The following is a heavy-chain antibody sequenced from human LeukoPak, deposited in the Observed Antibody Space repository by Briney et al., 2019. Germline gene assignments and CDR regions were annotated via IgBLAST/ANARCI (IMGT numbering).Heavy chain of an antibody. V-gene: IGHV3-30*18. D-gene: IGHD6-19*01. J-gene: IGHJ4*02. CDR3: AKDAHSSGGDY. CDR1: GFTFSSYG. Sequence: GGSLRLSCAASGFTFSSYGMHWVRQAPGKGLEWVAVISYDGSNKYYADSVKGRFTISRDNSKNTLYLQMNSLRAEDTAVYYCAKDAHSSGGDYWGQGTLVTVSS. CDR2: ISYDGSNK.